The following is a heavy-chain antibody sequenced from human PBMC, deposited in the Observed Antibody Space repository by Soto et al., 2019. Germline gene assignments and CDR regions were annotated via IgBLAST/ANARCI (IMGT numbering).Heavy chain of an antibody. J-gene: IGHJ4*02. CDR1: GYTFTGYY. CDR2: IDPSSGGT. CDR3: ARDRGVPAVTITSPDS. Sequence: QVQLVQSGAEVKRPGASVKVSSKASGYTFTGYYIHWVRQAPGQGPEWMGWIDPSSGGTNFAQKFQGRVTMTRDTSISTAYMELSRLRSDDAAVYYCARDRGVPAVTITSPDSWGQGTLVTVSS. V-gene: IGHV1-2*02. D-gene: IGHD2-2*01.